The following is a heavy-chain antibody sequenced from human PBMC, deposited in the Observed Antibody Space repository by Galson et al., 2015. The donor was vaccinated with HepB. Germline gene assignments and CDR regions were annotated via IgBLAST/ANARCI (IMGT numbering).Heavy chain of an antibody. Sequence: QSLTCTVSGGSISSYYWSWIRQPPGKGLEWIGYIFYSGSTNYNPSLKSRVTISKDTSKNQFSLKLSSVTAADTAVYYCARERVFLFGFDFWGQGTLVTVSS. D-gene: IGHD3-10*01. CDR1: GGSISSYY. J-gene: IGHJ4*02. CDR2: IFYSGST. CDR3: ARERVFLFGFDF. V-gene: IGHV4-59*01.